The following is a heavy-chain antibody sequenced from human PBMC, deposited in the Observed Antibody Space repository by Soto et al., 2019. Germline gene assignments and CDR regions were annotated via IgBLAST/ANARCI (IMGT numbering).Heavy chain of an antibody. V-gene: IGHV1-2*04. CDR2: INPKSGGK. D-gene: IGHD6-19*01. Sequence: ASVKVSCRASVYTFTSYNMHWWRQAPGQRLERRGWINPKSGGKKYAQRFQGWVTITRDTSISTAYMELSRLRSDDTAVYYCARAERGWYAEYYYYYCGMDVLGQGTTVTGS. CDR1: VYTFTSYN. J-gene: IGHJ6*01. CDR3: ARAERGWYAEYYYYYCGMDV.